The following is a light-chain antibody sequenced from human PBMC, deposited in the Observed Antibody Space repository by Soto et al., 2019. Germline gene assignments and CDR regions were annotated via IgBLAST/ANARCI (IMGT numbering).Light chain of an antibody. CDR2: DAS. CDR3: QQYNSYSGIT. Sequence: DIQMTQSPSTLSASVGDRVTITCRASQSISSWLAWYQQKPGTAPKLLIYDASSLESGVPSRFRGSGSGTEFTLTISSLQPDDFATYYCQQYNSYSGITFGQGTRLQIK. CDR1: QSISSW. V-gene: IGKV1-5*01. J-gene: IGKJ5*01.